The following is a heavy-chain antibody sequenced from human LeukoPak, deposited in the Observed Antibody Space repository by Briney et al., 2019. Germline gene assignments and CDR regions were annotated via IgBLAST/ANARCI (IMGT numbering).Heavy chain of an antibody. V-gene: IGHV3-21*01. CDR2: ISSSSSYI. CDR3: ARDLKNYYDSSGGIDY. Sequence: GGSLRLSCAASGFTFSSYSMNWVLQAPGNGLEWVSSISSSSSYIYYADSVKGRFTISRDNAKNSLYLQMNSLRAEDTAVYYCARDLKNYYDSSGGIDYWGQGTLVTVSS. J-gene: IGHJ4*02. CDR1: GFTFSSYS. D-gene: IGHD3-22*01.